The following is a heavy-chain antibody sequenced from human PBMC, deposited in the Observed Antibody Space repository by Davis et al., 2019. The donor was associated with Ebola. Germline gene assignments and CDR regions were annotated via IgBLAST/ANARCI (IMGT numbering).Heavy chain of an antibody. Sequence: PSETLSLTCAVYGGSFSGYYWSWIRQPPGKGLEWIGEINHSGSTNYNPSLKSRVTISVDTSKNQFSLKLSSVTAADTAVYYCARYSSSAGLQYCMDVWGKGTTVTVSS. V-gene: IGHV4-34*01. D-gene: IGHD6-6*01. CDR1: GGSFSGYY. CDR3: ARYSSSAGLQYCMDV. J-gene: IGHJ6*03. CDR2: INHSGST.